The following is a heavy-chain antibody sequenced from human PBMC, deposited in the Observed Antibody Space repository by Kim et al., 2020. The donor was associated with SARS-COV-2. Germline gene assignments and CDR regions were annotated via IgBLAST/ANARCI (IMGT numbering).Heavy chain of an antibody. V-gene: IGHV4-61*01. CDR1: GGSVSSGSYY. J-gene: IGHJ6*02. CDR2: IYYSGST. CDR3: ARGVAAAAHRRMDV. Sequence: SETLSLTCTVSGGSVSSGSYYWSWIRQPPGKGLEWIGYIYYSGSTNYNPSLKSRVTISVDTSKNQFSLKLSSVTAADTAVYYCARGVAAAAHRRMDVWGQGTTVTVSS. D-gene: IGHD6-13*01.